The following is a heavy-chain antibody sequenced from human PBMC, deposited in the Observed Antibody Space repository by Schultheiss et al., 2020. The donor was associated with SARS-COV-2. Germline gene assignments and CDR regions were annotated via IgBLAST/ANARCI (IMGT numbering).Heavy chain of an antibody. CDR2: ISGSGGST. D-gene: IGHD6-19*01. J-gene: IGHJ1*01. Sequence: GGSLRLSCVASGITFSNYAMSWVRQAPGKGLEWVSAISGSGGSTYYADSVKGRFTISRDNSKNTLYLQMNSLRAEDTAVYYCAKDRSSEPPRVFQHWGHGTLVTVSS. V-gene: IGHV3-23*01. CDR1: GITFSNYA. CDR3: AKDRSSEPPRVFQH.